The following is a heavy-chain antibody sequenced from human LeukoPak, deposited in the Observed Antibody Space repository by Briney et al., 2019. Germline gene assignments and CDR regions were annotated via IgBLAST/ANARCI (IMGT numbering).Heavy chain of an antibody. V-gene: IGHV3-30-3*01. CDR3: ARAAYHYGMDV. CDR1: GFTFSSYA. Sequence: GGSLRLSCAASGFTFSSYAMHWVRQAPGKGLEWVAVISYDGSNKYYADSVKGRFTISRDNSKNTLYLQMNSLRAGDTAVYYCARAAYHYGMDVCGQGTTVTVSS. J-gene: IGHJ6*02. CDR2: ISYDGSNK.